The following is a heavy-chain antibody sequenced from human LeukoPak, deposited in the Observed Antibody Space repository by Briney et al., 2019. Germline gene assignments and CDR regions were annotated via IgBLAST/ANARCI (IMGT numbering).Heavy chain of an antibody. Sequence: XGQAPXXXLEXVSSISSSRSYIYYADSVKGRFTISRDNAKNSLYLQINSLRAEDTAVYYCAGVGTMVRAVIRGFDYWGQGTLVTVSS. CDR2: ISSSRSYI. D-gene: IGHD3-10*01. V-gene: IGHV3-21*01. CDR3: AGVGTMVRAVIRGFDY. J-gene: IGHJ4*02.